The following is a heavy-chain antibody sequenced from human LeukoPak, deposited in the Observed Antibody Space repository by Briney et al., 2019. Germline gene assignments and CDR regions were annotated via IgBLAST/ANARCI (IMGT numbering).Heavy chain of an antibody. J-gene: IGHJ4*02. CDR1: GGSISSSIYY. V-gene: IGHV4-39*01. D-gene: IGHD6-6*01. CDR3: ARHNTSSPPDY. Sequence: PSETLSLTCTVSGGSISSSIYYWGWLRQPPGKGLEWIGRIYYSGSPYYNPSLKSRVTISVDTSKNQFSLKLSSVTAADTAVYYCARHNTSSPPDYWGQGTLVTVSS. CDR2: IYYSGSP.